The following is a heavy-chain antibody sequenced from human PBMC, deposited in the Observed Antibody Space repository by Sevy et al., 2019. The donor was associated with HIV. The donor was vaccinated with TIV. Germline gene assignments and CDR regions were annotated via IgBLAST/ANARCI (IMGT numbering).Heavy chain of an antibody. V-gene: IGHV3-23*01. J-gene: IGHJ4*02. CDR2: VSGAST. Sequence: GGSLRLSCAASGCTFSLFAMTRCLRAPGEGLEWVSAVSGASTYYADSVQGRFTISRDDTKNTLYLQMNSPGAEATATYYCVTSRWDTVQLPDFWGQGTLVTVSS. D-gene: IGHD2-15*01. CDR1: GCTFSLFA. CDR3: VTSRWDTVQLPDF.